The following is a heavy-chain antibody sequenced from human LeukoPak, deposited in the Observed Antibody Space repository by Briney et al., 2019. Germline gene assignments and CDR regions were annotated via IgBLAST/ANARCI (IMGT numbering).Heavy chain of an antibody. CDR3: ARDVLLVVGYSSCWYFDY. V-gene: IGHV1-18*01. J-gene: IGHJ4*02. CDR1: DYTFTSYG. CDR2: ISAYNGKT. Sequence: ASVKVSCKASDYTFTSYGISWVRQAPGQGLEGMGWISAYNGKTNYPRKLQGRATMTTDTSTSNAYKELRSLRSDDTAVYYCARDVLLVVGYSSCWYFDYWGQGTLVTVSS. D-gene: IGHD6-19*01.